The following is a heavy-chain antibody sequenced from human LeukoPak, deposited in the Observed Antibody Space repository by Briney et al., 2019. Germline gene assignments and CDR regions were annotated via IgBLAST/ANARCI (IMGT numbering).Heavy chain of an antibody. CDR3: ARVQARYYDSSGYSDY. Sequence: PGGSLRLSCSASGFTFSSYAMHWVRQAPGKGLEYVSAISSNGGSTYYADSVKGRFTISRDNSKNTLYLQMNSLRAEDTAVYYCARVQARYYDSSGYSDYWGQGTLVTVSS. D-gene: IGHD3-22*01. V-gene: IGHV3-64*04. CDR2: ISSNGGST. CDR1: GFTFSSYA. J-gene: IGHJ4*02.